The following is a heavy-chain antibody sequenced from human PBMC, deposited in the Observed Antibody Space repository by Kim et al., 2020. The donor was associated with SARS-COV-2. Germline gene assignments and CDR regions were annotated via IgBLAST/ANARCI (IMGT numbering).Heavy chain of an antibody. CDR1: GGSISSSY. D-gene: IGHD6-13*01. V-gene: IGHV4-4*07. Sequence: SETLSLTCTVSGGSISSSYWSWIRQPAGKGLEWIGLMYTSRSTNYNPSLKSRVTMSIDTSKNQFSLRLTSVTAADTAVYYCARQGSRGLAYFDQWGQGTLGTVSS. CDR3: ARQGSRGLAYFDQ. J-gene: IGHJ4*02. CDR2: MYTSRST.